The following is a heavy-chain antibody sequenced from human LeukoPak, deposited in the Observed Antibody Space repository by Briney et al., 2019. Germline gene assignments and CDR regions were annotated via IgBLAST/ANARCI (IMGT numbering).Heavy chain of an antibody. J-gene: IGHJ5*02. CDR2: ISTSSSYI. CDR3: ARDNSVGDIAWWFDP. V-gene: IGHV3-21*04. D-gene: IGHD3-16*02. Sequence: GGSLRLSCAASGFTFSSYSMNWVRQAPGKGLEWVSSISTSSSYIYYADSVKGRFTISRDNARNSLYLQMNSLRAEDTAVYYCARDNSVGDIAWWFDPWGQGTLVIVSS. CDR1: GFTFSSYS.